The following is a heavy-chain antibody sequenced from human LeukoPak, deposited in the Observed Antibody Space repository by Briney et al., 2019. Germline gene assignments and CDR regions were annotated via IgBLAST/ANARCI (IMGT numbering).Heavy chain of an antibody. CDR1: GGSISSYY. CDR2: VYYTGST. Sequence: SETLSLTCTVSGGSISSYYWSWIRQPPGKGLEWIGYVYYTGSTNYNPSLKSRVTMSVDTSKNQFSLKLSSVTAADTAVYFCARLRAHAYNYGFDYWGQGALVTVSS. CDR3: ARLRAHAYNYGFDY. D-gene: IGHD5-24*01. J-gene: IGHJ4*02. V-gene: IGHV4-59*12.